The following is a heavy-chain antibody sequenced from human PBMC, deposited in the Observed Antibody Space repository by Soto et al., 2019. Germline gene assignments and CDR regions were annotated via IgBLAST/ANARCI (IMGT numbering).Heavy chain of an antibody. J-gene: IGHJ4*02. D-gene: IGHD3-22*01. CDR3: VSPGMQPLIVVVITPGKRNL. Sequence: GGSLRLSCAASGFTFSSYWMSWVRQAPGKGLEWVANIKQDGSEKYYVDSVKGRFTISRDNAKNSLYLQMNSLRAEDTAVYYCVSPGMQPLIVVVITPGKRNLWGQGTLVTVSS. CDR2: IKQDGSEK. CDR1: GFTFSSYW. V-gene: IGHV3-7*05.